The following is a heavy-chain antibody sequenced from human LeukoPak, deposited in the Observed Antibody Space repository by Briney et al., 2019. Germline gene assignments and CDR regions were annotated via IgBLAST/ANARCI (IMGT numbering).Heavy chain of an antibody. D-gene: IGHD3-3*01. CDR1: GFSISSYY. J-gene: IGHJ3*02. CDR3: GKLVARELEWLSYDAFDI. CDR2: ISGSGGDT. Sequence: GGSLRLSCAASGFSISSYYMSWFRQAPGKGLEGLSAISGSGGDTYYADSVKGRFTISRDNSKNTLSLQLNTLRAEDTAVYYCGKLVARELEWLSYDAFDIWGQGTMVTVSS. V-gene: IGHV3-23*01.